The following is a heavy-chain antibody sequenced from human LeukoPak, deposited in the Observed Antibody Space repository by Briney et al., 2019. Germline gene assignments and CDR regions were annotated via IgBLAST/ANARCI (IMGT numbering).Heavy chain of an antibody. D-gene: IGHD6-13*01. V-gene: IGHV4-4*02. CDR3: AREDSSSWYYYGMDV. Sequence: SETLSLTCAVSGGSISSSNWWSWVRQPPGKGLEWIGEIYHSGSTNYNPSLKSRVTISVDKSKNQFSLKLSSVTAADTAVYYCAREDSSSWYYYGMDVWGKGTTVTVSS. CDR1: GGSISSSNW. J-gene: IGHJ6*04. CDR2: IYHSGST.